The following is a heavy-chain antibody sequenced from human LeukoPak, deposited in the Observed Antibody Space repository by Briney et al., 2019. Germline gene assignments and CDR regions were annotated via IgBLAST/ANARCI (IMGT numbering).Heavy chain of an antibody. CDR2: ISSTSSYI. V-gene: IGHV3-21*01. Sequence: GGSLRLSCAASGFIFNSHSMNWVRQAPGKGLEWVSSISSTSSYIYYADSVKSRFTISRDNTKNSLYLQMNSLRAEDTAVYYCARHGGGWSPSAYWGQGTLVTVSS. D-gene: IGHD6-19*01. J-gene: IGHJ4*02. CDR1: GFIFNSHS. CDR3: ARHGGGWSPSAY.